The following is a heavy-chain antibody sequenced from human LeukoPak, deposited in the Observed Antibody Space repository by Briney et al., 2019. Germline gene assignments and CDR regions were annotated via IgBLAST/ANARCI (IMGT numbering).Heavy chain of an antibody. Sequence: SVKVSCKASGGTFSSYAISWVRQAPGQGLERMGGIIPIFGTANYAQKFQGRVTITADDSTSTAYMELSSLRSEDTAVYYCARVRNYYDSSGSFDYWGQGTLVTVSS. CDR3: ARVRNYYDSSGSFDY. D-gene: IGHD3-22*01. V-gene: IGHV1-69*13. J-gene: IGHJ4*02. CDR1: GGTFSSYA. CDR2: IIPIFGTA.